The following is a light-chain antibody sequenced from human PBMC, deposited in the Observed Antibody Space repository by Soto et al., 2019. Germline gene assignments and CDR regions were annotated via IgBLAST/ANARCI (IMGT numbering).Light chain of an antibody. CDR1: QGISSY. CDR3: QQLNSYPFT. J-gene: IGKJ4*01. V-gene: IGKV1-9*01. CDR2: AAS. Sequence: DIQLTQSPSFLSASVGDRVTITCRASQGISSYLAWYQQKPGKAPKLLIYAASTLQSGVPSRFSGSGSATEFPLTISSLQPEDFATYYYQQLNSYPFTFGGGTKVEIK.